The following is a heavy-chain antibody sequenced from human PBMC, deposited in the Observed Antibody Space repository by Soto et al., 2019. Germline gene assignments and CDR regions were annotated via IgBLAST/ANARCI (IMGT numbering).Heavy chain of an antibody. CDR1: GGSFSGYY. Sequence: QVQLQQWGAGLLKPSETLSLTCAVYGGSFSGYYWSWVRQPPGKGLEWIGEINHRGGTNYNPSLKSRVTISVDTSKNQFSLRLSSVTAADTAVYYCARKSRKYPMAYFDYWGQGTLVTVSS. J-gene: IGHJ4*02. CDR2: INHRGGT. V-gene: IGHV4-34*01. CDR3: ARKSRKYPMAYFDY. D-gene: IGHD2-2*02.